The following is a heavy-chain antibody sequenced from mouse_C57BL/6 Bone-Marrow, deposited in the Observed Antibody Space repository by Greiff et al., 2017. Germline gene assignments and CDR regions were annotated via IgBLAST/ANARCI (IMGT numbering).Heavy chain of an antibody. D-gene: IGHD2-3*01. V-gene: IGHV5-9-1*02. Sequence: EVQVVESGEGLVKPGGSLKLSCAASGFSFSSYAMSWVRQTPEKRLEWVAYISSGGDYIYYADNVKGRFTISRDNARNTLDQQMSSLKSEDTAMYYCTRNLCWLPLDYWGQGTTLTVSS. CDR2: ISSGGDYI. J-gene: IGHJ2*01. CDR3: TRNLCWLPLDY. CDR1: GFSFSSYA.